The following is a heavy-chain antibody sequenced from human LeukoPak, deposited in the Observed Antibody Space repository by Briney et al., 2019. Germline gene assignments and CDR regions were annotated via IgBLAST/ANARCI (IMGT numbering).Heavy chain of an antibody. J-gene: IGHJ4*02. D-gene: IGHD5-24*01. CDR3: AKGGGGTKRDGYNRPFDY. CDR1: GFTFSSYS. CDR2: ISSSSSYI. Sequence: GGSLRLSCAASGFTFSSYSMNWVRQAPGKGLEWVSSISSSSSYIYYADSVKGRFTISRDNAKNSLYLQMNSLRAEDTALYYCAKGGGGTKRDGYNRPFDYWGQGTLVTVSS. V-gene: IGHV3-21*04.